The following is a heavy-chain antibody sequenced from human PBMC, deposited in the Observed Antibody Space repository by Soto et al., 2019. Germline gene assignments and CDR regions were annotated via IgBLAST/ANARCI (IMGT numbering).Heavy chain of an antibody. J-gene: IGHJ4*02. CDR2: IYYSGST. V-gene: IGHV4-30-4*02. Sequence: SDTLSLTCTVSGGSINSGGYYWSWIRQHPGKGLEWIGYIYYSGSTFYNPSLRSRVTVSVDTSMNQFSLRLNSVTAADTAVYFWARGWDVEKVAPGGKGTVVTSSS. D-gene: IGHD1-26*01. CDR1: GGSINSGGYY. CDR3: ARGWDVEKVAP.